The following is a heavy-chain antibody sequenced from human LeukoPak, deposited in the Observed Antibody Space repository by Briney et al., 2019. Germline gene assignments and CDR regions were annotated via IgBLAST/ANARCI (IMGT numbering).Heavy chain of an antibody. CDR2: LYYSGST. D-gene: IGHD3-3*01. J-gene: IGHJ4*02. CDR3: ARRLWSGSYKLFDY. Sequence: SETLSLTCTVSGASITSSGYYWGWIRQSPGKGLHWIGSLYYSGSTYYDPSLKSRVTISRDTSKNQFSLKLSSVTAADTAVYYCARRLWSGSYKLFDYWGQGTLVTVSS. V-gene: IGHV4-39*01. CDR1: GASITSSGYY.